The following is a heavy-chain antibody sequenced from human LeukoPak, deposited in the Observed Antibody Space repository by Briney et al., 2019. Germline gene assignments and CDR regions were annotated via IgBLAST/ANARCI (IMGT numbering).Heavy chain of an antibody. CDR2: IHKAGTES. CDR1: GFTFADYW. J-gene: IGHJ4*02. D-gene: IGHD1-26*01. Sequence: GGSLKLSCAASGFTFADYWMTWVRQVPGKGLEWVANIHKAGTESYYVDSVKGRFAISRDNAKNSLYLQLSSLRVDDTAVYYCARVGTWELQRVFDYWGQGTLVTVSS. CDR3: ARVGTWELQRVFDY. V-gene: IGHV3-7*01.